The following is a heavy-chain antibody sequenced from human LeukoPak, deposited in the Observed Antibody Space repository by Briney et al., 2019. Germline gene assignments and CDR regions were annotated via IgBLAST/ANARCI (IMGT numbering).Heavy chain of an antibody. J-gene: IGHJ6*02. CDR1: GFTFSSYE. Sequence: GGSLRLSCAAPGFTFSSYEMNWVRQAPGKGLEWISYISTSGSTRHYADSVKGRFTISRGNAKNSLYLQMSSLRAEDTAVYYCARDPRGMDVWGQGTTVTVSS. V-gene: IGHV3-48*03. CDR3: ARDPRGMDV. CDR2: ISTSGSTR.